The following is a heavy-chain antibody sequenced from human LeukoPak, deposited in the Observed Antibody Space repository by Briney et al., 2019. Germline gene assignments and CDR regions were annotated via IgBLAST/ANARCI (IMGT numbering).Heavy chain of an antibody. CDR1: GFTFSNYE. J-gene: IGHJ4*02. D-gene: IGHD4-17*01. Sequence: PGGSLRLSCAASGFTFSNYEMNWVRQAPGKGLEWVSYISSSGSTIYYADSVKGRFTISRDNAKNSLYLQMNSLRAEDTAVYYCARAYGDYRRGGAFAYWGQGTLVTVSS. CDR2: ISSSGSTI. CDR3: ARAYGDYRRGGAFAY. V-gene: IGHV3-48*03.